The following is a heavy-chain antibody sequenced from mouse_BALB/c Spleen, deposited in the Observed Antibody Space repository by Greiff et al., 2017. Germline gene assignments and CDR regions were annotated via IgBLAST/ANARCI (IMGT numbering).Heavy chain of an antibody. CDR3: ARLEYGNYGFDY. CDR1: GYTFTDYN. D-gene: IGHD2-10*02. V-gene: IGHV1-18*01. Sequence: VQLKQSGPELVKPGASVKIPCKASGYTFTDYNMAWVKQSHGKSLEWIGDINPNNGGTIYNQKFKGKATLTVDKSSSTAYMELRSLTSEDTAVYYCARLEYGNYGFDYWGQGTTLTVSS. J-gene: IGHJ2*01. CDR2: INPNNGGT.